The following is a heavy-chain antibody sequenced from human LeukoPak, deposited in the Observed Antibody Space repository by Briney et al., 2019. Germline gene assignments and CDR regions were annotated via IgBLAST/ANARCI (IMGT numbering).Heavy chain of an antibody. D-gene: IGHD4-17*01. CDR2: ISSSSSTI. Sequence: PGGSLRLSCAASGFTFSSYSMNWVRQAPGKGLEWVSYISSSSSTIYYADSVKGRFTISRDNAKNSLYLQMNSLRAEDTAVYYCYSTVPTGGVYWGQGTLVTVSS. CDR1: GFTFSSYS. V-gene: IGHV3-48*01. CDR3: YSTVPTGGVY. J-gene: IGHJ4*02.